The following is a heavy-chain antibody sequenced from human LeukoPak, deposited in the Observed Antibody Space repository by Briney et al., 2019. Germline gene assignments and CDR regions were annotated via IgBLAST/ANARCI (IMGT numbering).Heavy chain of an antibody. Sequence: PSETLSLTCTVSGGSISSYYWSWIRQPPGKGLEWIGYIYYSGSTNYNPSLKSRVTISVDTSKNQFSLKLSSVTAADTAVYYCARGWHDSSGYPYSYFDYWGQGTLVTVSS. CDR2: IYYSGST. V-gene: IGHV4-59*01. CDR1: GGSISSYY. J-gene: IGHJ4*02. CDR3: ARGWHDSSGYPYSYFDY. D-gene: IGHD3-22*01.